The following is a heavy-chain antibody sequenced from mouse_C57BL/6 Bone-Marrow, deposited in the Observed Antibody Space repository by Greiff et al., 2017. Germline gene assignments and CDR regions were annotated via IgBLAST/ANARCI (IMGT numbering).Heavy chain of an antibody. CDR2: IHPSHSDT. J-gene: IGHJ3*01. V-gene: IGHV1-74*01. D-gene: IGHD1-1*01. Sequence: QVQLQQPGAELVKPGASVQVSCHSSFSPFPPSFLPFFPPLPFPFLYFILLIHPSHSDTNYNQNFKGNSTLTVDKSSSTAYMQLSSLTSEDSAVYYCARGLDRSYERFAYWGQGTLVTVSA. CDR3: ARGLDRSYERFAY. CDR1: FSPFPPSF.